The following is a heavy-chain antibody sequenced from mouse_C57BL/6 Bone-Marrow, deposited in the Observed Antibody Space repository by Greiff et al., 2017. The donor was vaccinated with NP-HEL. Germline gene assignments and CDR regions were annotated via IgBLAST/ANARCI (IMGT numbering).Heavy chain of an antibody. D-gene: IGHD2-1*01. Sequence: VQLQQPGAELVRPGSSVKLSCKASGYTFTSYWMDWVKQRPGQGLEWIGNIYPSDSETHYNQKFKDKATLTVDKSSSTAYMQLSSLTSEDSAVYYCASEGDYYGNYVGWYFDVWGTGTTVTVSS. CDR3: ASEGDYYGNYVGWYFDV. CDR1: GYTFTSYW. J-gene: IGHJ1*03. V-gene: IGHV1-61*01. CDR2: IYPSDSET.